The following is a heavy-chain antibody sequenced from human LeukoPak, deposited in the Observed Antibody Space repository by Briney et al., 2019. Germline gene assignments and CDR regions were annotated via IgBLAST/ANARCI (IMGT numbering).Heavy chain of an antibody. J-gene: IGHJ4*02. Sequence: GGSLRLSCAASGFTFSSYAMHWVRQAPGKGLEWVAVISYDGSNKYYADSVKGRFTISRDNSKNTLYLQMNSLRAEDTAVYYCARMTVRGVITIGFDYWGQGTLVTVSS. CDR3: ARMTVRGVITIGFDY. D-gene: IGHD3-10*01. CDR1: GFTFSSYA. CDR2: ISYDGSNK. V-gene: IGHV3-30-3*01.